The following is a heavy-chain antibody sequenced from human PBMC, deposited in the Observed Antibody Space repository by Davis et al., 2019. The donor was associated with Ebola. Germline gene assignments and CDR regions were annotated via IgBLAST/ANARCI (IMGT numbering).Heavy chain of an antibody. D-gene: IGHD1-1*01. J-gene: IGHJ4*02. V-gene: IGHV3-66*01. CDR1: GFTVSRNY. CDR2: IFSGGNT. Sequence: GESLKISCAASGFTVSRNYMSWVRQAPGKGLEWVSSIFSGGNTYYADSVKGRFTISRDNSENTLYLQMNTLRSDDTAVYYCADVETGSDYWGQGTLVTVSS. CDR3: ADVETGSDY.